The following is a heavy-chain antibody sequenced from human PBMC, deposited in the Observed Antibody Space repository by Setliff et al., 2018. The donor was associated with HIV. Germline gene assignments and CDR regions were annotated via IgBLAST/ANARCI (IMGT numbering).Heavy chain of an antibody. V-gene: IGHV4-59*11. J-gene: IGHJ4*02. CDR3: ARESPDGLDY. D-gene: IGHD2-8*01. Sequence: SETLSLTCTVSGDSINTHYWSWIRQPPGKGLEWIGCISHSGNTNFNPSLNSRVTISLDTSKNQFSLRLTSLTAADTAMYYCARESPDGLDYWGQGTLVTVS. CDR1: GDSINTHY. CDR2: ISHSGNT.